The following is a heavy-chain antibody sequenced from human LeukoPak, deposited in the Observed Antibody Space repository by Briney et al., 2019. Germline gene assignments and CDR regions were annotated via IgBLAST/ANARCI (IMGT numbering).Heavy chain of an antibody. CDR1: GGSISSGDYY. CDR2: IYYSGSN. J-gene: IGHJ5*02. D-gene: IGHD2-2*01. V-gene: IGHV4-30-4*01. CDR3: ARARVVPTVGWFDP. Sequence: SETLSLTCTVSGGSISSGDYYWSWIRQPPGKGLEWIGYIYYSGSNYYNPSLKSRVTISVDTSKNQFSLKLSSVTAADTAVYYCARARVVPTVGWFDPWGQGTLVTVSS.